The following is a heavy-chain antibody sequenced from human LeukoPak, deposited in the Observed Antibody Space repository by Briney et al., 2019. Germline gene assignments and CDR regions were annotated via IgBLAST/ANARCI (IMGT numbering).Heavy chain of an antibody. J-gene: IGHJ6*03. V-gene: IGHV5-51*01. CDR1: GYSFTSYW. D-gene: IGHD1-26*01. CDR2: IYPGDSDT. CDR3: ARRSSGSYSVGGYYYYMDV. Sequence: GESLKISCKGSGYSFTSYWIGWVRQMPGKGLEWMGIIYPGDSDTGYSPSFQGQVTISADKSISTAYLQWSSLKASDTAMYYCARRSSGSYSVGGYYYYMDVWGKGTTVTVSS.